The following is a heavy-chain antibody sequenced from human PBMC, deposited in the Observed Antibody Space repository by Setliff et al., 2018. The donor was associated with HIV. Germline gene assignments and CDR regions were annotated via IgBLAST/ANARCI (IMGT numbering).Heavy chain of an antibody. CDR2: INHSGST. Sequence: SETLSLTCAVYGGSFSGYYWSWIRQPPGKGLEWIGEINHSGSTYYNPSLKSRVTISVDTSKNQFSLKLSSVTAADTAVYYCASRLYCTNGVCYTVDAFDIWGQGTMVTVSS. J-gene: IGHJ3*02. CDR3: ASRLYCTNGVCYTVDAFDI. V-gene: IGHV4-34*01. CDR1: GGSFSGYY. D-gene: IGHD2-8*01.